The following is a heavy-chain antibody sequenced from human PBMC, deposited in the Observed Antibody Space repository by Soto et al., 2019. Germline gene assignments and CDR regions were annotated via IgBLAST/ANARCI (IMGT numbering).Heavy chain of an antibody. CDR1: GFSLSSYGMG. Sequence: TLSLTCTVSGFSLSSYGMGVSWIRQPPGKALEWLALIYWDDDKRYSPSLKDRLAISKDTSSNQVVLTITNMDPGDTATYFCAHAGDYDLLTFDHWGPGTLVTVSS. J-gene: IGHJ4*02. D-gene: IGHD4-17*01. V-gene: IGHV2-5*02. CDR3: AHAGDYDLLTFDH. CDR2: IYWDDDK.